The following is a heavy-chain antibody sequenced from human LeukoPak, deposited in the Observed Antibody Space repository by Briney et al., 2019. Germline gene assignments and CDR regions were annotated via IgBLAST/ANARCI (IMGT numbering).Heavy chain of an antibody. J-gene: IGHJ4*02. Sequence: SETLSLTCAVYGGSISSGGYYWSWIRQHPGKGLEWIGYIYYSGSTYYNPSLKSRVTISVDTSKNQFSLKLSSVTAADTAVYYCAREVGLRIDYWGQGTLVTVSS. CDR3: AREVGLRIDY. D-gene: IGHD5/OR15-5a*01. V-gene: IGHV4-31*11. CDR1: GGSISSGGYY. CDR2: IYYSGST.